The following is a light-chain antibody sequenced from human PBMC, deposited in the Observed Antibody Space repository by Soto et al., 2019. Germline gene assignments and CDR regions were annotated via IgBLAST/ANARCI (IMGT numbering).Light chain of an antibody. CDR1: SSDVGSYNF. J-gene: IGLJ1*01. Sequence: QSALTQPASVSGSPGQSITISCTGTSSDVGSYNFVSWYQQHPGKAPKLMIYEGSKRPSGVSNRFSGSKSGNTASLTISGLQAEDEADYCCCSYAGSSTWVFGTGTKVTVL. CDR2: EGS. CDR3: CSYAGSSTWV. V-gene: IGLV2-23*01.